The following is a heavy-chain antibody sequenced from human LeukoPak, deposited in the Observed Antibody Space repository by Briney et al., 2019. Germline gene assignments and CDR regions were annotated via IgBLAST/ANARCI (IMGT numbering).Heavy chain of an antibody. V-gene: IGHV3-7*01. J-gene: IGHJ4*02. Sequence: PGGSLRLSCAGSGFTFSDFWMTWVRQTPGKGLEWVANIKEDGTEENLVDSVKGQFTISRDNTKNLLFLEMNNLRGDDTAIYYCVRESRPGGAMGLYHNLDYWGQGTLVAVSS. D-gene: IGHD1-1*01. CDR2: IKEDGTEE. CDR1: GFTFSDFW. CDR3: VRESRPGGAMGLYHNLDY.